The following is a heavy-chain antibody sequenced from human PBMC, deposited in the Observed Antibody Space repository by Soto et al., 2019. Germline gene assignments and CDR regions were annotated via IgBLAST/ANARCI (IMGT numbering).Heavy chain of an antibody. J-gene: IGHJ3*01. V-gene: IGHV1-69*01. CDR2: IVRLPGTT. D-gene: IGHD3-10*01. Sequence: QVQLVQSGAAVRKPGSSVTVSCKASGGTFTKYAITWVRQAPRQGLEWMGGIVRLPGTTNYAQKFRGRVTISADESTSTAYSEQSSLRSEDTAVYYCASGVGGLGGSRGWPDYAFDVWGQGTMVIVSS. CDR3: ASGVGGLGGSRGWPDYAFDV. CDR1: GGTFTKYA.